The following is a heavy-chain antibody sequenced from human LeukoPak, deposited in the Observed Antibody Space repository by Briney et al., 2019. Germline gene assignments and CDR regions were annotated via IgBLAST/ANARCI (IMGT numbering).Heavy chain of an antibody. CDR1: GGSINSGYYY. CDR3: ARGPYYYDTTGHTFDY. CDR2: IYYNGDT. D-gene: IGHD3-22*01. Sequence: SQTLSLTCTVSGGSINSGYYYWSWIRQPPGKGLEWIGYIYYNGDTYYTPSLKSRLTISLDTSKNQFSLRLSSVTAADTAVYYCARGPYYYDTTGHTFDYWGQGTLVIVSS. J-gene: IGHJ4*02. V-gene: IGHV4-30-4*01.